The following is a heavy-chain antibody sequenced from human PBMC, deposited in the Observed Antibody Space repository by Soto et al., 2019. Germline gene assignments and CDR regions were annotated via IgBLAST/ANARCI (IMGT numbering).Heavy chain of an antibody. CDR3: AKVVVARTNWYYFDC. CDR1: GFTFRSYG. J-gene: IGHJ4*02. CDR2: ISYDGSNK. D-gene: IGHD2-2*01. Sequence: QVQLVESGGGVVQPGRSLRLSCAASGFTFRSYGMYWVRQAPGKGLEWVAVISYDGSNKYYADSVKGRLTISRDSSKNTLYLQMNSLRAEDTAVYYCAKVVVARTNWYYFDCWGQGTLVTVSS. V-gene: IGHV3-30*18.